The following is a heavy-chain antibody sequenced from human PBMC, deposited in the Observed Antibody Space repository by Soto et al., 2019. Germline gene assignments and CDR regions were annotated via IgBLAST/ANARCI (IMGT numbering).Heavy chain of an antibody. CDR3: ARDQDGSYPDAFDI. J-gene: IGHJ3*02. Sequence: GGSLRLSCAASGFTFSSYSMNWVRQAPGKGLGWVSSISSSSSYIYYADSVKGRFTISRDNAKNSLYLQMNSLRAEDTAVYYCARDQDGSYPDAFDIWGQGTMVTVSS. D-gene: IGHD1-26*01. CDR2: ISSSSSYI. CDR1: GFTFSSYS. V-gene: IGHV3-21*01.